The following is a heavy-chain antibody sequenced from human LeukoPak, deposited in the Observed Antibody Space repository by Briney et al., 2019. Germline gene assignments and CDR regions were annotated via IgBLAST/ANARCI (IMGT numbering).Heavy chain of an antibody. CDR2: IYYSGST. CDR3: ASLDRYSYGYHFDY. D-gene: IGHD5-18*01. Sequence: SETLSLTCTVSGGSISSSSYYWGWIRQPPGKGLEWIGSIYYSGSTYYNPSLKSRVTISVDTSKNQFSLKLSSVTAADTAVYYCASLDRYSYGYHFDYWGQGTLVTVSS. CDR1: GGSISSSSYY. V-gene: IGHV4-39*01. J-gene: IGHJ4*02.